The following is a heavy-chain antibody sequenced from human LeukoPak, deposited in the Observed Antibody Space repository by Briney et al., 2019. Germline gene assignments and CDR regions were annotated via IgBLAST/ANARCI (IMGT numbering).Heavy chain of an antibody. CDR2: IYTSGST. Sequence: SETLSLTCTVSGGSFSSYYWNWIRQPAGKGLEWIGRIYTSGSTNYNPSLKSRVTMSVDTSKNQFSLKLNSVTAADTVVYYCARAGDSTSPLDYWGQGTLVTVSS. V-gene: IGHV4-4*07. D-gene: IGHD6-13*01. J-gene: IGHJ4*02. CDR3: ARAGDSTSPLDY. CDR1: GGSFSSYY.